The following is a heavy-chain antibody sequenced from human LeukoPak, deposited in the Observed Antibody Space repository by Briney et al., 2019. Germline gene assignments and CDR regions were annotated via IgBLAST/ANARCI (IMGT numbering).Heavy chain of an antibody. J-gene: IGHJ5*02. CDR3: AKDIGWFDP. CDR2: ISGTGDSP. Sequence: PGGSLRLSCAASGFTFRSYSMNWVRPAPGKGLEWVSAISGTGDSPHYADSVKGRFTISRDNSKNTLYLQMNSLRAEDTAFYYCAKDIGWFDPWGQGTLVTVSS. CDR1: GFTFRSYS. V-gene: IGHV3-23*01.